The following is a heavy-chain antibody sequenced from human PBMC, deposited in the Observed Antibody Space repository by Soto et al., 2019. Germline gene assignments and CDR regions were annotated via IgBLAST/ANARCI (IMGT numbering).Heavy chain of an antibody. CDR3: AREGVVVTAPYYYYYGMDV. CDR2: IYYSGST. CDR1: GGSISSYY. D-gene: IGHD3-22*01. J-gene: IGHJ6*02. Sequence: SETLSLTCTVSGGSISSYYWSWIRQPPGKGLEWIGYIYYSGSTNYNPSLKSRVTISVDTSKNQFSLKLSSVTAADTAVYYCAREGVVVTAPYYYYYGMDVWGQGTTVTVSS. V-gene: IGHV4-59*12.